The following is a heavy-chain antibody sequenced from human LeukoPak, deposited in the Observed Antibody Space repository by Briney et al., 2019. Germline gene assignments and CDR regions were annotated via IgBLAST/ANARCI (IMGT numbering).Heavy chain of an antibody. V-gene: IGHV4-59*01. D-gene: IGHD2-2*01. CDR1: GGSISSYY. CDR3: ARRGFGKVVLNAFDI. CDR2: IYYSGST. J-gene: IGHJ3*02. Sequence: SETLSLTCTVSGGSISSYYWSWIRQPPGKGLEWIGYIYYSGSTNYNPSLKSRVTISVDTSKNQFSLKLSSVTAADTAVYYCARRGFGKVVLNAFDIWGQGTMVTVSS.